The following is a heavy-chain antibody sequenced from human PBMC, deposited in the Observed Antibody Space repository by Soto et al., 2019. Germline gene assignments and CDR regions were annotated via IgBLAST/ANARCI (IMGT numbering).Heavy chain of an antibody. Sequence: SETLSLTCTVSGGSINVSSYFWGWIRQPPGKGLEWIGSLYDGGSSHYNPSLTSRATTSVDTSKNQFSLKLNSVTAADTAIYYCARHPRAMAIRGAFDIWGQGTMVT. J-gene: IGHJ3*02. D-gene: IGHD2-8*01. CDR2: LYDGGSS. CDR3: ARHPRAMAIRGAFDI. V-gene: IGHV4-39*01. CDR1: GGSINVSSYF.